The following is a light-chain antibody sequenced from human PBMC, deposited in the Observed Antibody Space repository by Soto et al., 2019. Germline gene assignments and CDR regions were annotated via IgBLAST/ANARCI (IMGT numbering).Light chain of an antibody. J-gene: IGKJ4*01. Sequence: DTQMTQSPSSLSASVGDTVTITCQASRDIADSLNWYQQRAGQAPKLLNYDASNLQSGVPARFSGSGTGTSFILTINSLQPEDFATYYCQQYDDPFTFGGGTKVEIK. CDR3: QQYDDPFT. CDR2: DAS. CDR1: RDIADS. V-gene: IGKV1-33*01.